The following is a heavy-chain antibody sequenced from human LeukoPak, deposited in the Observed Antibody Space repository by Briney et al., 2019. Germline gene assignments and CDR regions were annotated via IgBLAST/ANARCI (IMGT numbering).Heavy chain of an antibody. CDR2: IIPIFGTA. Sequence: ASVKVSCKASGGTFISYAISWVRQAPGQGLKWMGGIIPIFGTANYAQKFQGRVTITTDESTSTAYMELSSLRSEDTAVYYCARVNGDSMVGNWFDPWGQGTLVTVSS. J-gene: IGHJ5*02. CDR1: GGTFISYA. D-gene: IGHD4-17*01. CDR3: ARVNGDSMVGNWFDP. V-gene: IGHV1-69*05.